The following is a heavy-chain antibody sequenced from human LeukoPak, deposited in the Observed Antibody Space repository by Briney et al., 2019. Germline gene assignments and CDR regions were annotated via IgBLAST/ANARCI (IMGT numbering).Heavy chain of an antibody. D-gene: IGHD3-10*01. CDR3: ARATMVRGVIGI. Sequence: GGSLRLSCAASGFTFSSYWMHWVRQAPGKGLVWVSRINSDGSSTSYADSVKGRFTISRDNAKNTLYLQMNSLRAEDTAVYYCARATMVRGVIGIWGQGTLVTVSS. CDR2: INSDGSST. CDR1: GFTFSSYW. V-gene: IGHV3-74*01. J-gene: IGHJ4*02.